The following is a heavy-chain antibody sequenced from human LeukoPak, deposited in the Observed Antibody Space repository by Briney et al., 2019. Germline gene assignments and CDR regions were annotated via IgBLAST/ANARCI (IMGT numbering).Heavy chain of an antibody. V-gene: IGHV3-30*04. CDR1: GFTFSSYA. Sequence: PGRSLRLSCAASGFTFSSYAMHWVRQAPGKGLEWGAVISYDGSNKCYADSVKGRFTISRDNSKNTLYLQMNSLRAEDTAVYYCARDRYSSGSVPMDVWGKGTTVTVSS. CDR3: ARDRYSSGSVPMDV. D-gene: IGHD1-26*01. J-gene: IGHJ6*04. CDR2: ISYDGSNK.